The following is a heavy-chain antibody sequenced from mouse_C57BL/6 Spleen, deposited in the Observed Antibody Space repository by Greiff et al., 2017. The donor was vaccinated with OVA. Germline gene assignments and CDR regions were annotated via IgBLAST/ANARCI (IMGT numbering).Heavy chain of an antibody. CDR1: GYTFTDYY. V-gene: IGHV1-19*01. Sequence: EVQLQQSGPVLVKPGASVKMSCKASGYTFTDYYMNWVKQSHGKSLEWIGVINPYNGGTSYNQKFKGKATLTVDKSSSTAYMELNSLTSEDSAVYYCARRSTGSPYDYWGQGTTLTVSS. J-gene: IGHJ2*01. D-gene: IGHD4-1*02. CDR2: INPYNGGT. CDR3: ARRSTGSPYDY.